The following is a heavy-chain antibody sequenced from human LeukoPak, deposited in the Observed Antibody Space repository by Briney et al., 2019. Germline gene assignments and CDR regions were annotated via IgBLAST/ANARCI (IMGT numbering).Heavy chain of an antibody. V-gene: IGHV4-34*01. CDR2: INHSGST. Sequence: SETLSLTCAVYGGSFSGYYWSWIRQPPGRGLEWIGEINHSGSTNYNPSLKSRVTISVDTSKNQFSLKLSSVTAADTAVYYCARLIGGNSGYYYYYYMDVWGKGTTVTISS. D-gene: IGHD4-23*01. J-gene: IGHJ6*03. CDR3: ARLIGGNSGYYYYYYMDV. CDR1: GGSFSGYY.